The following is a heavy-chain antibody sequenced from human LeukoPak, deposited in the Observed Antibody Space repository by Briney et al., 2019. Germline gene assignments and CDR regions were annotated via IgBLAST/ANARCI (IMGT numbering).Heavy chain of an antibody. Sequence: GGSLRLSCAASGFTFSTYTMSWVRQAPGKGLEWVSSISSTSSYIYYADSVKGRFTISRGTAKNSLYLQMNTLRAEDTAVYYCARASRYDSSGYYPYYFDYWGQGTLVTVSS. D-gene: IGHD3-22*01. V-gene: IGHV3-21*01. CDR2: ISSTSSYI. CDR3: ARASRYDSSGYYPYYFDY. J-gene: IGHJ4*02. CDR1: GFTFSTYT.